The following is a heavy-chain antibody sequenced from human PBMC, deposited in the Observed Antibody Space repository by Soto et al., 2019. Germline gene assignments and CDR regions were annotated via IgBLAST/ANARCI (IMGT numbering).Heavy chain of an antibody. CDR1: GFTFSDAW. CDR2: IQSKTDGGTT. V-gene: IGHV3-15*01. CDR3: TTGLGYYDPYGMDV. J-gene: IGHJ6*02. D-gene: IGHD3-16*01. Sequence: LRLSCAASGFTFSDAWMTWVRQAPGKGLEWVGRIQSKTDGGTTDYAAPVYGRFTISRDDSKNTLYLQMNSLKTEDTAVYYCTTGLGYYDPYGMDVWGQGTTVTVSS.